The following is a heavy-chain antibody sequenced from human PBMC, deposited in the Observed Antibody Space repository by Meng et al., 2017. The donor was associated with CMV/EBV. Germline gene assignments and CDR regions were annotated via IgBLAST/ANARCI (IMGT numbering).Heavy chain of an antibody. CDR2: IYYSGST. D-gene: IGHD2-8*01. CDR3: ARMLAPVYGMDV. CDR1: GGSISSGDYY. J-gene: IGHJ6*02. V-gene: IGHV4-30-4*02. Sequence: SETLSLTCTVSGGSISSGDYYWSWIRQPPGKGLEWIGYIYYSGSTYYNPSLKSRVTISVDTSKNQFSLKLSSVTAADTAVYYCARMLAPVYGMDVWGQGTTVTISS.